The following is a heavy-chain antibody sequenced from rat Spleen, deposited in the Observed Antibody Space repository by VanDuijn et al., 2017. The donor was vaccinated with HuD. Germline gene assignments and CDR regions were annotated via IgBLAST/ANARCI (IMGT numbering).Heavy chain of an antibody. CDR1: GFTFSDYN. J-gene: IGHJ2*01. Sequence: EVQLVESGGGLVQPGRSLKLSCAASGFTFSDYNMAWVRQAPKKGLEWVATIIYDGSRTYYRDSVKGRFTISRDNAKSTLYLQMDCLRYEDTATYYCTTPRDTAGIPPWGQGVRVTVSS. V-gene: IGHV5S10*01. CDR2: IIYDGSRT. D-gene: IGHD1-7*01. CDR3: TTPRDTAGIPP.